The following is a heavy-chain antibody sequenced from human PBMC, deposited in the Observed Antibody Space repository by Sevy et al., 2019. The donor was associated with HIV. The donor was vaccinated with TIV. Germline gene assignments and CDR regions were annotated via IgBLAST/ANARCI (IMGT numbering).Heavy chain of an antibody. CDR3: AKVDVVVPVADYGLDV. J-gene: IGHJ6*02. V-gene: IGHV3-23*01. Sequence: GGSLRRSCAASGFTFSNYAMSWDRQAPGKGLEWVSSISRSGGSTYYADTVKGRFTISRDNSKNTLYLQMNSLRAEETAVYYCAKVDVVVPVADYGLDVWGHRTTVTVSS. D-gene: IGHD2-2*01. CDR2: ISRSGGST. CDR1: GFTFSNYA.